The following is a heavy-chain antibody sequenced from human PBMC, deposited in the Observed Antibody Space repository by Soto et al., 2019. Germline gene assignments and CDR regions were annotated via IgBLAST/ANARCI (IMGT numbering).Heavy chain of an antibody. CDR2: IYYSGST. J-gene: IGHJ5*02. CDR1: GGSISSGDYY. V-gene: IGHV4-30-4*01. CDR3: AREGYYGSGSPLNWFDP. D-gene: IGHD3-10*01. Sequence: PSETLSLTCTVSGGSISSGDYYWSWIRQPPGKGLEWIGYIYYSGSTYYNPSLKSRVTISVDTSKNQFSLKLSSVTAADTAVYYCAREGYYGSGSPLNWFDPWGQGTLVTVSS.